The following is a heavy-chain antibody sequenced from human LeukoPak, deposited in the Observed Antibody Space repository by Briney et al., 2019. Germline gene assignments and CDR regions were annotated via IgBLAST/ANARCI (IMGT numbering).Heavy chain of an antibody. J-gene: IGHJ6*03. CDR3: ARGQVGSSSWYGNYYYYMDV. V-gene: IGHV4-4*07. CDR1: GGSISSYY. Sequence: SETLSLTCTVSGGSISSYYWSWTRQPAGKGLEWVGRIYTSGSTNYNPSLKSRVTMSVDTSKNQFSLKLSSVTAVDTAVYYCARGQVGSSSWYGNYYYYMDVWGKGTTVTVSS. CDR2: IYTSGST. D-gene: IGHD6-13*01.